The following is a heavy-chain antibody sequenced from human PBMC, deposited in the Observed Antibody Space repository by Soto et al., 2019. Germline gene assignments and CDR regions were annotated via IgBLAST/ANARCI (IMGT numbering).Heavy chain of an antibody. V-gene: IGHV3-13*01. J-gene: IGHJ6*03. CDR3: ARSRGYSYGMPTEYYMDV. CDR1: GFTFSSYD. D-gene: IGHD5-18*01. CDR2: IGTAGDT. Sequence: GGSLRLSCAASGFTFSSYDMHWVRQATGKGLEWVSAIGTAGDTYYPGSGKGRFTISRENAKNSLYLQMNSLRAGDTAVYYCARSRGYSYGMPTEYYMDVWGKGTTVTVSS.